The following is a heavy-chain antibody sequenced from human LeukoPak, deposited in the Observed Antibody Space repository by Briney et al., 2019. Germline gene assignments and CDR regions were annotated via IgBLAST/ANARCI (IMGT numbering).Heavy chain of an antibody. Sequence: GGSLRLSCAASGFTFSSYAMHWVRQAPGKGLEWVAVISYDGSNKYYADSVKGRFTISRDNAKNSLYLQMNSLRAEDTAVYYCARVVKPGTIFGVASMRFDPWGQGTLVTVSS. CDR3: ARVVKPGTIFGVASMRFDP. J-gene: IGHJ5*02. V-gene: IGHV3-30-3*01. CDR2: ISYDGSNK. D-gene: IGHD3-3*01. CDR1: GFTFSSYA.